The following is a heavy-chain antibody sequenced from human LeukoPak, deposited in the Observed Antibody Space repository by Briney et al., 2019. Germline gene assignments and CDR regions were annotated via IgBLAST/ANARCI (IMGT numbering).Heavy chain of an antibody. V-gene: IGHV4-34*01. J-gene: IGHJ5*02. Sequence: SETLSLTCAVYGGSFSGYYWSWIRQPPGKGLEWIGEINHSGSTNYNPSLKSRVTTSVDTSKNQFSLKLSSVTAADTAVYYCARGSSGWLRFDPWGQGTLVTVSS. CDR1: GGSFSGYY. D-gene: IGHD6-19*01. CDR2: INHSGST. CDR3: ARGSSGWLRFDP.